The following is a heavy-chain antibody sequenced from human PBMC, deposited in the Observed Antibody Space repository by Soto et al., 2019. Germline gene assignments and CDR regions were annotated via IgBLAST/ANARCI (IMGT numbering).Heavy chain of an antibody. CDR2: INSDGSST. J-gene: IGHJ6*02. D-gene: IGHD1-1*01. Sequence: GGSLRLCCAASGFTFSSYWMHWVHQAPGKGWGWVSRINSDGSSTSYADSVKGRFTISRDNAKDTLYRQMNSLRAEDTAVDYCAMLSPPHLDSLPWPPDFYYGMDVWGQGTTVTVSS. V-gene: IGHV3-74*01. CDR3: AMLSPPHLDSLPWPPDFYYGMDV. CDR1: GFTFSSYW.